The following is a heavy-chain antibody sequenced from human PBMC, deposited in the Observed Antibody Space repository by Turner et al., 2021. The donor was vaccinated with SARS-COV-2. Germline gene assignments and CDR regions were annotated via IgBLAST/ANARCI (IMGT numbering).Heavy chain of an antibody. CDR1: GGSISSSTYY. CDR2: IYYSGST. CDR3: ARLMDTAMDYYGMDV. V-gene: IGHV4-39*01. J-gene: IGHJ6*02. Sequence: HRQLQGSRPGLGTPSECLSPACTVAGGSISSSTYYWGWIRQPPGKGLEWIGNIYYSGSTYYNPSLKSRVTISVDTSKNQFSLKLSSVTAADTAVYYCARLMDTAMDYYGMDVWGQGTTVTVSS. D-gene: IGHD5-18*01.